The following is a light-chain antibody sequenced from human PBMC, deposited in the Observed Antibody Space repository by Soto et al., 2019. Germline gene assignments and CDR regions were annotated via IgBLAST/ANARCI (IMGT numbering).Light chain of an antibody. CDR3: QQRSNWRSVT. J-gene: IGKJ5*01. V-gene: IGKV3-11*01. Sequence: EIVLTQSPATLSLSPRERATLSCRASQSVSSYLAWYQQKPGQAPRLLIYDASNRATGIPARFSGSGSGTDFTLTISSLEPADFAVYYCQQRSNWRSVTFGQGTRLEIK. CDR2: DAS. CDR1: QSVSSY.